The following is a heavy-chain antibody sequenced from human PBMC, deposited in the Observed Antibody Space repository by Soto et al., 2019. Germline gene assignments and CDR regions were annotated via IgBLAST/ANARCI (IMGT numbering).Heavy chain of an antibody. D-gene: IGHD1-20*01. CDR2: VYYSGST. J-gene: IGHJ4*02. Sequence: SQTLSLTCTVTGDSVNSYYWSWMRQPPGKGLECMGYVYYSGSTNYNPTLKSRVTISVXXXXXXIXLXLXXVTHAXTAVCDCARAETDGIHYFDYGGQGSLVEVSS. CDR3: ARAETDGIHYFDY. CDR1: GDSVNSYY. V-gene: IGHV4-59*02.